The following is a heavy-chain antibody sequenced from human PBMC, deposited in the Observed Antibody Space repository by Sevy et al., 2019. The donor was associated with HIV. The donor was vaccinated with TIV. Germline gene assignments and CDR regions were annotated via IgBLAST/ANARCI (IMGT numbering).Heavy chain of an antibody. J-gene: IGHJ6*02. CDR2: ISSSSSYI. Sequence: GGPLRLSCAASGFTFSSYSMNWVRQAPGKGLEWVSSISSSSSYIYYADSVKGRFTISRDNAKNSLYLQMNSLRAEDTAVYYCAREGGYCSGGSCRYYYGMDVWGQGTTVTVSS. D-gene: IGHD2-15*01. V-gene: IGHV3-21*01. CDR3: AREGGYCSGGSCRYYYGMDV. CDR1: GFTFSSYS.